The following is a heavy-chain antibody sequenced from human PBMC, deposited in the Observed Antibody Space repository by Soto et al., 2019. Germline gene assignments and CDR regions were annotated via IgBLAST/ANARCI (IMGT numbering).Heavy chain of an antibody. Sequence: EVQLLETGGGLVQPGGSLRLSCAASGFTFSSYAMSWVRQAPGKGLEWVSVISGSGGSTYYADSVKGRFTISRDNSKNTLYLQMNSLRTEDTAVYYCSRRTSGWYFDYWGQGTLVTVSS. CDR1: GFTFSSYA. J-gene: IGHJ4*02. CDR2: ISGSGGST. V-gene: IGHV3-23*01. CDR3: SRRTSGWYFDY. D-gene: IGHD6-19*01.